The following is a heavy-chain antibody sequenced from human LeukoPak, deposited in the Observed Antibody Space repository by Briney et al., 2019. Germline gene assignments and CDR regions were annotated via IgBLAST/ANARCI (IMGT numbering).Heavy chain of an antibody. Sequence: AASVKVSCKASGGTFSSYTISWVRQAPGQGLEWMGRIIPILGIANYAQKFQGRVTITADKSTSTAYMELSSLRSEDTAVYYCARGGKYYYDSSGLLDYWGQGTLVTVSS. CDR2: IIPILGIA. J-gene: IGHJ4*02. CDR1: GGTFSSYT. CDR3: ARGGKYYYDSSGLLDY. D-gene: IGHD3-22*01. V-gene: IGHV1-69*02.